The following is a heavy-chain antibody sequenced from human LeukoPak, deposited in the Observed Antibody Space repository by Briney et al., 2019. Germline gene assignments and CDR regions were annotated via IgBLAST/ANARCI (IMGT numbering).Heavy chain of an antibody. CDR2: ISCSGGST. J-gene: IGHJ4*02. D-gene: IGHD4-17*01. CDR1: GFTFSSYA. V-gene: IGHV3-23*01. CDR3: AKVYMTTVTTDY. Sequence: TGGSLRLSCAASGFTFSSYAMSWVRQAPGKGLEWVSAISCSGGSTYYADSVKGRFTISRDNSKNTLYLQMNSLRAEDTAVYYCAKVYMTTVTTDYWGQGTLVTVSS.